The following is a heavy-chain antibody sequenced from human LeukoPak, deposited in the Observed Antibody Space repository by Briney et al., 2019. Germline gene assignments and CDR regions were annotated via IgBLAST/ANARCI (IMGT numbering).Heavy chain of an antibody. V-gene: IGHV3-48*03. CDR1: GFTFSSYE. CDR2: ISSSGSTI. J-gene: IGHJ4*02. D-gene: IGHD1-26*01. CDR3: ARGYSVGGSFDY. Sequence: GGSLRLSCAASGFTFSSYEMNWVRQAPGKGLEWVSYISSSGSTIYYADSVKGRFTISRDNAKNSLYLQMNSLRAEDTAVYYCARGYSVGGSFDYWGQGTLVTVSS.